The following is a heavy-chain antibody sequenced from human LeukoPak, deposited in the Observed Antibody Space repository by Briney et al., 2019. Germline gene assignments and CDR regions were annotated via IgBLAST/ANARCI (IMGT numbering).Heavy chain of an antibody. Sequence: GGSLRLSCAASGFTFSSYSMNWVRQAPGKGLEWVAFIRYDGSNKYYADSVKGRFTISRDNAKTSLYLQMNSLRAEDTAVYYCARARLYSSGWLDYWGQGTLVTVSS. CDR2: IRYDGSNK. CDR3: ARARLYSSGWLDY. CDR1: GFTFSSYS. V-gene: IGHV3-30*02. D-gene: IGHD6-19*01. J-gene: IGHJ4*02.